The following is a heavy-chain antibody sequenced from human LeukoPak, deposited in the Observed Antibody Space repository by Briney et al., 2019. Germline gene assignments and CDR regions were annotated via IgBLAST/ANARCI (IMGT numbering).Heavy chain of an antibody. D-gene: IGHD5-12*01. V-gene: IGHV1-18*01. CDR2: ISTYNGDT. J-gene: IGHJ4*02. CDR1: GYTFRNYG. CDR3: ARGGEWLRSIPTPLDY. Sequence: ASVKVSCKASGYTFRNYGITWVRQAPGQGLEWMGWISTYNGDTHYAQNLQGRVTVTTDTSTSTVYMELRSLRSDDTAVYYCARGGEWLRSIPTPLDYWGQGTLVTVSS.